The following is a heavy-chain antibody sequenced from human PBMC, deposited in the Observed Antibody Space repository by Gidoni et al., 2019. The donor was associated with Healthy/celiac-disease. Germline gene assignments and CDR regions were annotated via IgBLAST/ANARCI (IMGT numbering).Heavy chain of an antibody. CDR1: GGTFSSYA. V-gene: IGHV1-69*06. Sequence: QGQLVQSGAEVKKPGSSVKVSGKASGGTFSSYAISWVRQAPGQGLEWMGGIIPIFGTANYAQKFKGRVTITADKSTSTAYMELSSLSSEDTAVYYCARGTVTPGRFDYWGQGTLVTVSS. D-gene: IGHD4-4*01. CDR3: ARGTVTPGRFDY. CDR2: IIPIFGTA. J-gene: IGHJ4*02.